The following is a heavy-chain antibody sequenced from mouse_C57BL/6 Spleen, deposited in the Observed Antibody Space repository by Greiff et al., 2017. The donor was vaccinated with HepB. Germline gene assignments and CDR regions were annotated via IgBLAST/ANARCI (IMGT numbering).Heavy chain of an antibody. D-gene: IGHD4-1*01. CDR2: IYPRDGST. V-gene: IGHV1-85*01. J-gene: IGHJ2*01. CDR1: GYTFTSYD. CDR3: ARRGRGRTGYFDY. Sequence: VQGVESGPELVKPGASVKLSCKASGYTFTSYDINWVKQRPGQGLEWIGWIYPRDGSTKYNEKFKGKATLTVDTSSSTAYMELHSLTSEDSAVYFCARRGRGRTGYFDYWGQGTTLTVSS.